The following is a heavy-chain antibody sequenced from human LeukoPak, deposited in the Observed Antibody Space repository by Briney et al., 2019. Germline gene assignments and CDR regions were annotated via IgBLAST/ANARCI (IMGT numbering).Heavy chain of an antibody. V-gene: IGHV4-38-2*01. Sequence: SETLSLTCAVSGYSISSGYYWGWIRPPPGKRLEWIGSIYHSGSTYYNPSLKSRVTISVDTSKDQFSLKLSSVTAADTAVYYCARQNRANWNYFDYWGQGTLVTVSS. CDR1: GYSISSGYY. D-gene: IGHD1-20*01. J-gene: IGHJ4*02. CDR3: ARQNRANWNYFDY. CDR2: IYHSGST.